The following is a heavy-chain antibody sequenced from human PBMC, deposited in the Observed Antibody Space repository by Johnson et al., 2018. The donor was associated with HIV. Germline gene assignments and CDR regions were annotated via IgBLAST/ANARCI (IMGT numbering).Heavy chain of an antibody. CDR2: ISYDGSNK. CDR1: GFTFSNAW. V-gene: IGHV3-30-3*01. CDR3: ARDLGWLQSGDAFDI. D-gene: IGHD5-24*01. Sequence: QVQLVESGGGLVKPGGSLRLSCAASGFTFSNAWMSWVRQAPGKGLEWVAVISYDGSNKYYADSVKGRFTISRDNSKNTLYLQMNSLRVEDTAVYYCARDLGWLQSGDAFDIWGQGTMVTVSS. J-gene: IGHJ3*02.